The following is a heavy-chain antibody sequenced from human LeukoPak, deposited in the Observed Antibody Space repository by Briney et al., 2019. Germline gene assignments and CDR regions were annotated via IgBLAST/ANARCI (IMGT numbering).Heavy chain of an antibody. CDR3: ARVDGPFDV. J-gene: IGHJ3*01. CDR1: GGSISSSSYY. D-gene: IGHD3-9*01. Sequence: PSETLSLTCTVSGGSISSSSYYWGWIRQPPGKGLEWIGSIYYSGSTYYNPSLKSRVTISVDTSKNQFSLKLSSVTAADTAVYYCARVDGPFDVWGQGTMVTVSS. CDR2: IYYSGST. V-gene: IGHV4-39*07.